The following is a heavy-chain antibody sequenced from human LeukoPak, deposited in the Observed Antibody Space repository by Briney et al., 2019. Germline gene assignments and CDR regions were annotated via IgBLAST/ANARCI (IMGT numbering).Heavy chain of an antibody. D-gene: IGHD4-23*01. J-gene: IGHJ5*02. Sequence: SETLSLTCTVSGGSISSSSYYWGWIRQPPGKGLEWIGSIYYSGSTYYNPSLKSRVTISVDASKNQFSLKLSSVTAADTAVYYCARESEDYGGNYPTPGRWFDPWGQGTLVTVSS. CDR2: IYYSGST. CDR3: ARESEDYGGNYPTPGRWFDP. V-gene: IGHV4-39*07. CDR1: GGSISSSSYY.